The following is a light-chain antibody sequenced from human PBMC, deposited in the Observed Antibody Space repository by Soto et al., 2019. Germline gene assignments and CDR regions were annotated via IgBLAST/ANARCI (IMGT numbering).Light chain of an antibody. J-gene: IGKJ5*01. CDR3: QKYNSARL. V-gene: IGKV1-27*01. Sequence: DIQMTQSPSSLSASVGDRVTITCRASQGISNYLAWYQQKPGKVPKLLIYAASTLQSGVPSRFSGSGSGTDFTLTISSLQPEDVATYYCQKYNSARLFGQGTQLEIK. CDR2: AAS. CDR1: QGISNY.